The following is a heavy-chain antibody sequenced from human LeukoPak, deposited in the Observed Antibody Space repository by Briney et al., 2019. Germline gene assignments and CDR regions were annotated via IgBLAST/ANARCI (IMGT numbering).Heavy chain of an antibody. CDR1: GGTFSSYA. J-gene: IGHJ3*02. CDR3: ARDRGGMITFVSTFDI. Sequence: SVKVSCKASGGTFSSYAISWVRQAPGQGLEWMGRIIPIFGTANYAQKFQGRVAISKDESTSTDYMELSSLSSEDTAVYYCARDRGGMITFVSTFDIWGQGTMVTVSS. D-gene: IGHD3-16*01. CDR2: IIPIFGTA. V-gene: IGHV1-69*05.